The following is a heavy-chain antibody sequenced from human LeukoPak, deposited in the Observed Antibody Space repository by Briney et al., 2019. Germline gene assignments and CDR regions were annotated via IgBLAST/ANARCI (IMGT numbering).Heavy chain of an antibody. V-gene: IGHV3-30*02. D-gene: IGHD1-26*01. Sequence: PGGSLRLSGVASGFTFNAFGMHWVRQAPGKGLEWVAFIRYDGNDKYYSGSVEGRFTISRDNPKNTLYLQMNSLRVEDTSFYYCVKRGATVRRTYFFDSWGQGALVTVSS. CDR1: GFTFNAFG. CDR2: IRYDGNDK. CDR3: VKRGATVRRTYFFDS. J-gene: IGHJ4*02.